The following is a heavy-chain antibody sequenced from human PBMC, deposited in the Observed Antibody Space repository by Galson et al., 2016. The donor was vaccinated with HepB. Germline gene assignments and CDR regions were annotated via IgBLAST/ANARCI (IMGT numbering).Heavy chain of an antibody. D-gene: IGHD4-23*01. J-gene: IGHJ5*02. Sequence: SLRLSCAASGFTFSSYGMHWVRQAPGKGLEWVAVISYDGSNKYYADSVKGRFTISRDNSRNTLYLQMNSLRAEAKAVYYCATLRTTVVTSGFDPWGQGTLVTVSS. CDR3: ATLRTTVVTSGFDP. V-gene: IGHV3-30*03. CDR1: GFTFSSYG. CDR2: ISYDGSNK.